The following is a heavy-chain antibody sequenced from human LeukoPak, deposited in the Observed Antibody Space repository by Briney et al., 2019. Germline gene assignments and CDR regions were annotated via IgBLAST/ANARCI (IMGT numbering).Heavy chain of an antibody. CDR2: ISYRGSA. Sequence: SETLSLTCSVSGGSISSFYWSWIRQPPGKGPEWIGYISYRGSANYNPSLKSRVTISVDTSKNQFSLKVSSVTAADTAVYYCARDHPEYDSNGYYYDALDIWGQGTMVTVSS. J-gene: IGHJ3*02. V-gene: IGHV4-59*01. D-gene: IGHD3-22*01. CDR3: ARDHPEYDSNGYYYDALDI. CDR1: GGSISSFY.